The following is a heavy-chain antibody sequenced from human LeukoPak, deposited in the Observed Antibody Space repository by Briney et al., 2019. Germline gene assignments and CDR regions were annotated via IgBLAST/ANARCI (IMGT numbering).Heavy chain of an antibody. J-gene: IGHJ2*01. V-gene: IGHV4-4*07. Sequence: SETLSLTCTVSGGSISSYYWSWIRQPAGKGLEWIGRIYTSGSTNYNPSLKSRVTMSVDTSKNQFSLKLSSVTAADTAVYYCARDFGPLAYCGGDCYSADWYFDLWGRGTLDTVSS. CDR1: GGSISSYY. CDR3: ARDFGPLAYCGGDCYSADWYFDL. D-gene: IGHD2-21*02. CDR2: IYTSGST.